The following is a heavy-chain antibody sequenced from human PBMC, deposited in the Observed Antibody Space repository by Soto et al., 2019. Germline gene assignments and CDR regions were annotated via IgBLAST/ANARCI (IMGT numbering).Heavy chain of an antibody. J-gene: IGHJ6*02. CDR3: ARDILISSSSDYYYGMDV. D-gene: IGHD6-6*01. CDR1: GYTFTSYG. V-gene: IGHV1-18*01. CDR2: ISAYNGNT. Sequence: APVKVSCKASGYTFTSYGISWVRQAPGQGLEWMGWISAYNGNTNYAQKLQGRVTMTTDTSTSTAYMELRSLRSDDTAVYYCARDILISSSSDYYYGMDVWGQGTTVTVS.